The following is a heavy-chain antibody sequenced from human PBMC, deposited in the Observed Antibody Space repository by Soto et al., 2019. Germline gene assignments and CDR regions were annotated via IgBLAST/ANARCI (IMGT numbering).Heavy chain of an antibody. D-gene: IGHD1-26*01. CDR2: TYYRSKWYN. J-gene: IGHJ4*02. CDR1: GDSVSSNSAA. Sequence: SQTLSLTCGITGDSVSSNSAAWNWLSQSPSRGLEWLGRTYYRSKWYNDYAVSVESRITINPDTSKNPFSLQLNFVTTEDTAVYFCPRGEQYSGRIFDHWGQGTLVTVSS. CDR3: PRGEQYSGRIFDH. V-gene: IGHV6-1*01.